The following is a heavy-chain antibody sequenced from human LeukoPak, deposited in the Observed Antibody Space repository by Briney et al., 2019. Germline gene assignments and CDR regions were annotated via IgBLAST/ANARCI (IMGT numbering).Heavy chain of an antibody. V-gene: IGHV3-53*01. J-gene: IGHJ4*02. CDR2: IYNDGST. CDR1: GFTVSTNY. D-gene: IGHD6-13*01. Sequence: GGSLRLSCAASGFTVSTNYMNWVRQAPGKGLEWVSVIYNDGSTYYADSVKGRFTISRDNSKNTVFLQMNSLRADDTAKYYCAKDKAPGSWHTPSDFWGQGTLVTVSS. CDR3: AKDKAPGSWHTPSDF.